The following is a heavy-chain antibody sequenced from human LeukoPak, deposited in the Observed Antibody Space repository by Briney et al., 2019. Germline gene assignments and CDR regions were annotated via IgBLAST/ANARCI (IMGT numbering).Heavy chain of an antibody. CDR1: GGPFSGYY. Sequence: SETLSLTCAVYGGPFSGYYWSWIRQPPGKGLEWIGEINHSGSTNYNPSLKSRVTISVDTSKNQFSLKLSSVTAADTAVYYCARGRRGTYYDFWSGSAYFDYWGQGTLVTVSS. J-gene: IGHJ4*02. CDR3: ARGRRGTYYDFWSGSAYFDY. D-gene: IGHD3-3*01. V-gene: IGHV4-34*01. CDR2: INHSGST.